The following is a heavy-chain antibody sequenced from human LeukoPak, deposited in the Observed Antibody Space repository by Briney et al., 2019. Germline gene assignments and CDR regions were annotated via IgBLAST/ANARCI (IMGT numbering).Heavy chain of an antibody. CDR1: GFTFSSYS. CDR3: AREKPLLHKAVTDY. Sequence: GSLRLSCAASGFTFSSYSMNWVRQAPGKGLEWIGEINHSGSTNYNPSLKSRVTISVDTSKNQFSLKLSSVTAADTAVYYCAREKPLLHKAVTDYWGQGTLVTVSS. CDR2: INHSGST. J-gene: IGHJ4*02. V-gene: IGHV4-34*01. D-gene: IGHD6-19*01.